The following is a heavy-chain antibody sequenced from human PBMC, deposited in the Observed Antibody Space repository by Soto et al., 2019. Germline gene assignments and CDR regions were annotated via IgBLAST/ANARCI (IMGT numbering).Heavy chain of an antibody. D-gene: IGHD6-13*01. CDR2: ISAYNGNT. CDR3: ARESRGYYYYGMDV. J-gene: IGHJ6*02. CDR1: GYTFTSYC. Sequence: ASVKVSCKASGYTFTSYCISWVRQAPGQGLEWMGWISAYNGNTNYAQKLQGRVTMTTDTSTSTAYMELRSLRSDDTAVYYCARESRGYYYYGMDVWGQGTTVTVS. V-gene: IGHV1-18*01.